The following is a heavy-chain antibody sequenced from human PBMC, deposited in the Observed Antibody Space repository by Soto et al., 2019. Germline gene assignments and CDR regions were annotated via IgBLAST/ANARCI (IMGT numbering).Heavy chain of an antibody. J-gene: IGHJ5*02. CDR2: IDPRDSYT. V-gene: IGHV5-10-1*03. Sequence: DVQLAQSGAEVKKPGESLRITCEASGYSFTTYWISWVRQMPGKGLEWMGAIDPRDSYTKYSPSFQGHVTISVDKSISTAYLQWNSLKASDTAIYYCARENSDLKLFNWLDPWGQGTLVTVSS. D-gene: IGHD1-1*01. CDR1: GYSFTTYW. CDR3: ARENSDLKLFNWLDP.